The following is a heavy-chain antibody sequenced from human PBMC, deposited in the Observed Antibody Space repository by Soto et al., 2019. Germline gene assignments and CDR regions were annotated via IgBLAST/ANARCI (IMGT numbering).Heavy chain of an antibody. CDR3: AKDVGGGFLAD. Sequence: EVQLLESGGGLVQPGGSLRLSCAASGFTFNSYAMSWVRQAPGKGLEWVSAISGSGGSTYYADSVKGRFTISRDNSKNTLYLQMNSLRAEDTAVYSWAKDVGGGFLADWGQGTLVTVSS. J-gene: IGHJ4*02. CDR2: ISGSGGST. D-gene: IGHD3-16*01. CDR1: GFTFNSYA. V-gene: IGHV3-23*01.